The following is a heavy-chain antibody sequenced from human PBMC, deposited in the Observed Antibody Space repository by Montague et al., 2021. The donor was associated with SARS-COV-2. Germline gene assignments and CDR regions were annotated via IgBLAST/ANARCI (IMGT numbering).Heavy chain of an antibody. D-gene: IGHD3-3*01. J-gene: IGHJ6*03. V-gene: IGHV5-51*01. CDR1: GYSFTSYW. CDR3: ARLPFSYYDFWSGNYYYYYRNV. Sequence: QSGAEVKKPGESLKISCKGSGYSFTSYWIGWVRQMPGKGLEWMGIIYPGDSDTRYSPSFQGQVTISADKSISTAYLQWSSLKASDTAMYYCARLPFSYYDFWSGNYYYYYRNVGGKGTRVTVS. CDR2: IYPGDSDT.